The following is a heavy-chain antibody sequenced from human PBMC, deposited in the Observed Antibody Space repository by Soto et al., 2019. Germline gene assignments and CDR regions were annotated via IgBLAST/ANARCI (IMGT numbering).Heavy chain of an antibody. CDR3: ARDRGYCSGGSCIGGY. Sequence: GGSLRLSCAASGFTFSSYSLNWVRQAPGKGLEWISYISSSSTTIYYADSVKGRFTISRDNAKNSLYLQMNSLRDEDTAVYYCARDRGYCSGGSCIGGYWGQGTLVTVSS. CDR1: GFTFSSYS. D-gene: IGHD2-15*01. CDR2: ISSSSTTI. V-gene: IGHV3-48*02. J-gene: IGHJ4*02.